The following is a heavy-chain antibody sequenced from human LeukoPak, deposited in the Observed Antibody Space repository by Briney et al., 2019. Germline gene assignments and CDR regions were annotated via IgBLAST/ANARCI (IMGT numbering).Heavy chain of an antibody. J-gene: IGHJ4*02. D-gene: IGHD3-22*01. V-gene: IGHV3-48*01. CDR2: ISVSSSTI. CDR1: GFTFSGYS. Sequence: AGGSLRLSCAASGFTFSGYSINWVRQPPGKGLKWGSYISVSSSTIYYADSVKGRFTISRDNGKNTLYLQMNSLRAEDTAVYYCARGSTYYDSSGQVPFDYWGQGTLVTVSS. CDR3: ARGSTYYDSSGQVPFDY.